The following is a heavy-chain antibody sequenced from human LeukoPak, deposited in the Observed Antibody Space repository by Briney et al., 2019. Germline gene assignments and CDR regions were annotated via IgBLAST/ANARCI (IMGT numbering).Heavy chain of an antibody. CDR3: ARGYFDWLLSYFDY. CDR1: GFTFSSYA. CDR2: ISYDGSNK. D-gene: IGHD3-9*01. J-gene: IGHJ4*02. V-gene: IGHV3-30-3*01. Sequence: AGGSLRLSCAASGFTFSSYAMHWVRQAPGKGLEWVAVISYDGSNKYYADSVKGRFTISRDNSKNTLYLQMNSLRAEDTAVYYCARGYFDWLLSYFDYWGQGTLVTVSS.